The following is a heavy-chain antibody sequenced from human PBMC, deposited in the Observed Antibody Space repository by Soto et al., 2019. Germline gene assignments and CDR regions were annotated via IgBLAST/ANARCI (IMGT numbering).Heavy chain of an antibody. Sequence: ASVQVSFNASASTFTSSYMPCMLQPPGQGLEWMGVINPSGGSTSYAQKFQGRVTMTRDTSTSTVYMELSSLRSEDTAVYYCARDITIFGVVIQNYYGMDVWGQGTTVTVSS. CDR1: ASTFTSSY. J-gene: IGHJ6*02. CDR2: INPSGGST. CDR3: ARDITIFGVVIQNYYGMDV. D-gene: IGHD3-3*01. V-gene: IGHV1-46*01.